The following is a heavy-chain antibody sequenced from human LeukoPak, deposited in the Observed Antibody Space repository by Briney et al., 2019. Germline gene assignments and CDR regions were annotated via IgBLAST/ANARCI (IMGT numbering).Heavy chain of an antibody. CDR3: ARPEGYSSGWYRY. CDR2: VNPSGGST. D-gene: IGHD6-19*01. CDR1: GYTFTSYG. J-gene: IGHJ4*02. V-gene: IGHV1-46*01. Sequence: ASVKVSCKASGYTFTSYGISWVRQAPGQGLEWMGIVNPSGGSTSYAQKFQGRVTMTRDMSTGTVYMELSSLRSEDTAVYYCARPEGYSSGWYRYWGQGTLVTVSS.